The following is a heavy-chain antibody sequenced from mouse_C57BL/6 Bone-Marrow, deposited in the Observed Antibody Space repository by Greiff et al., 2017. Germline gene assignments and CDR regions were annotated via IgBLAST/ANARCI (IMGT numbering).Heavy chain of an antibody. CDR2: IYPGSGST. V-gene: IGHV1-55*01. D-gene: IGHD2-3*01. CDR1: GYTFTSYW. CDR3: ARGGLYDGYYWYFDV. J-gene: IGHJ1*03. Sequence: QVQLQQPGAELVKPGASVKMSYKASGYTFTSYWITWVKQRPGQGLEWIGDIYPGSGSTNYNEKFKSKATLTVDTSSSTAYMQLSSLTSEDSAVYYCARGGLYDGYYWYFDVWGTGTTVTVSS.